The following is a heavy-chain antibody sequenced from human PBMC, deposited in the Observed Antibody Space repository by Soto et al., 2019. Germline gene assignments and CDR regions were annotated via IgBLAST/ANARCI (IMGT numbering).Heavy chain of an antibody. CDR3: ARGLAAADIDY. V-gene: IGHV4-31*03. CDR2: LYYSGST. D-gene: IGHD6-13*01. CDR1: GGSISSGGYY. Sequence: QVQLQESGPGLVKPSQTLSLTCTVSGGSISSGGYYWSWIRQHPGKGLEWIGYLYYSGSTYYNPSLKSRVTISVDTSKNQFALKLSSVTAADTAVSYCARGLAAADIDYWGQGTLVTVSS. J-gene: IGHJ4*02.